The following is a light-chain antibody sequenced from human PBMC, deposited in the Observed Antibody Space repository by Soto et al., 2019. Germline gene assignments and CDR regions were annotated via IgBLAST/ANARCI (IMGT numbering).Light chain of an antibody. CDR1: QSVRNN. J-gene: IGKJ4*02. CDR2: GAS. Sequence: IGMTQSPSILSVSLGERATLSCRASQSVRNNLGWYQQKPGQAPRLLIYGASIRATGIPARFSGSGSGTEFTLTISSLQSEDYAVYYCQQYNDWPPLTFGGGTKVDIK. V-gene: IGKV3-15*01. CDR3: QQYNDWPPLT.